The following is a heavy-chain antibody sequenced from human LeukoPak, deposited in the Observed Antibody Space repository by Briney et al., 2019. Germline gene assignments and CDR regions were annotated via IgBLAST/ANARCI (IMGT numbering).Heavy chain of an antibody. J-gene: IGHJ4*02. V-gene: IGHV1-2*02. CDR3: ARDLSIAARPSDY. D-gene: IGHD6-6*01. CDR2: INPSSGGT. Sequence: ASVKVSCTASGYPFTHHYINWVRQAPGQGLEWVGWINPSSGGTKYAPKFQGRVTMTRDTSISTAYMELSRLRSDDTAVYYCARDLSIAARPSDYWGQGTLVTVSS. CDR1: GYPFTHHY.